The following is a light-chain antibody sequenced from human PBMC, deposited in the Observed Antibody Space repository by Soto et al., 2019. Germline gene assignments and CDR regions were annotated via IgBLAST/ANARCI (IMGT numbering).Light chain of an antibody. V-gene: IGLV1-51*01. J-gene: IGLJ2*01. Sequence: QSVLTQPPSVSAAPGQKVTISCSGSSSNIGNNYVSWYQQLPGTAPKLLIYENNKRPSGIPDRFSGSKSGTSATLGISGLQSEDEADYYCAAWDDSLEVVFGGGTKLTVL. CDR1: SSNIGNNY. CDR2: ENN. CDR3: AAWDDSLEVV.